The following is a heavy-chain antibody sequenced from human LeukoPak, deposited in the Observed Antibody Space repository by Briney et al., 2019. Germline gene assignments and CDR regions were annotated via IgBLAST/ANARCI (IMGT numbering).Heavy chain of an antibody. J-gene: IGHJ4*02. D-gene: IGHD3-10*01. V-gene: IGHV3-53*01. CDR3: ARRFADLSSY. CDR1: GFTISTNY. CDR2: ISSAGAT. Sequence: PGGSLRLSCAASGFTISTNYMSWVRQAPGKGLEWVSFISSAGATYYADSVRGRFTISRDNAKNSLYLQMNSLRDEDTAVYYCARRFADLSSYWGQGTLVTVSS.